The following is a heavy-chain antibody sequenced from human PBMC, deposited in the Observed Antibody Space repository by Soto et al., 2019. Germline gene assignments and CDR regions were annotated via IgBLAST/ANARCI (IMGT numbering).Heavy chain of an antibody. Sequence: EVQLVESGGGIVQPGGSLRLSCAASGFTFSSYWMHWVRQAPGKGLVWVSRINGDGSTTKYAESVTGRFTMSRDNAKNTLYFQMNSLRAEDTAVFYCARDPDISGGLHYYNSVDVWGKGTTVTVSS. V-gene: IGHV3-74*03. J-gene: IGHJ6*03. CDR1: GFTFSSYW. D-gene: IGHD2-15*01. CDR3: ARDPDISGGLHYYNSVDV. CDR2: INGDGSTT.